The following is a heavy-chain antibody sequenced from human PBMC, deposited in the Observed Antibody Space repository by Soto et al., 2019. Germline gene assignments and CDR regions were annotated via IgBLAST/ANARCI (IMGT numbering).Heavy chain of an antibody. CDR3: ASYPVGYCSGGSCHPVDP. Sequence: EVQRLESGGGLVQPGGSLRLSCAASGFAFSSYAMSWVRQAPGQGLEWVSSLSGSGASTYYADSVKGRFTISRDNSKNTLYLQMNSLTAEDTAIYYCASYPVGYCSGGSCHPVDPWGQGTLVTVSS. D-gene: IGHD2-15*01. CDR2: LSGSGAST. CDR1: GFAFSSYA. J-gene: IGHJ5*02. V-gene: IGHV3-23*01.